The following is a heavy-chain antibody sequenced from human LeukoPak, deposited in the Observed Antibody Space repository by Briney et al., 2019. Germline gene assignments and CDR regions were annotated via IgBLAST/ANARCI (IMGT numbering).Heavy chain of an antibody. CDR1: GYTFTSYY. V-gene: IGHV1-46*01. D-gene: IGHD3-10*01. CDR2: INPSGGST. J-gene: IGHJ5*02. CDR3: ARALWFGELFYWFDP. Sequence: ASVKVSCKASGYTFTSYYMHWVRQAPGQGLQWMGIINPSGGSTSYAQKFQGRVTMTRDTSTSTVYMELSSLRSEDTAVYYCARALWFGELFYWFDPWGQGTLVTVSS.